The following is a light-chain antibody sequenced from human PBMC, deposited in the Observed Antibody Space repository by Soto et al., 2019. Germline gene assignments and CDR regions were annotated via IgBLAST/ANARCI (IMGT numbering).Light chain of an antibody. CDR2: GAS. J-gene: IGKJ1*01. Sequence: EIVLTQSPGTLSLSPGERATLSCRASQTVSGGYLAWYQHKPGQAPRLLFSGASNRATGIPDRFSGSGSVTELTLTISRLEPADFAVYYCHQYFISPRTFGQGTRVEIK. V-gene: IGKV3-20*01. CDR1: QTVSGGY. CDR3: HQYFISPRT.